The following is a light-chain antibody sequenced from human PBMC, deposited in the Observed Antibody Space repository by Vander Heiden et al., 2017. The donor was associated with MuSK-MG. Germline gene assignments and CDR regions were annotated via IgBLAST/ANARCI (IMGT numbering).Light chain of an antibody. CDR3: QQYNNWPKT. V-gene: IGKV3-15*01. CDR2: GAS. J-gene: IGKJ1*01. Sequence: IVMTQSPATLSVSPGERATLSCRASQSVGSNFAWYHQKPGQAPRLLIFGASTRATGIPDRVSGSGSGTDFTLTISSLQSEDFAVYYCQQYNNWPKTFGQGTKVEIK. CDR1: QSVGSN.